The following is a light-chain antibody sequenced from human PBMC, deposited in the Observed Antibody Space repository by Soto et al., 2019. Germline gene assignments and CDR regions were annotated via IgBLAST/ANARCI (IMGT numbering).Light chain of an antibody. CDR3: QHYGSSPRT. V-gene: IGKV3D-20*01. CDR2: DAS. J-gene: IGKJ1*01. Sequence: EIVFTQSPATLSLSPGERATLSCRASQSVSSSYLAWYQQKPGLAPRLLIYDASSRATGIPDRFSGSGSGTDFTLTISRLEPEDFAVYYCQHYGSSPRTFGQGTKVDIK. CDR1: QSVSSSY.